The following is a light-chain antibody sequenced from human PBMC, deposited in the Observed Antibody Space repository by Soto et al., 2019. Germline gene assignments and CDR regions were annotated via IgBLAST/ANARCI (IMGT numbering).Light chain of an antibody. CDR1: GSVVGGYNY. V-gene: IGLV2-11*01. Sequence: QSALTQPRSVSGSPGQSVTISCTGTGSVVGGYNYVSWYQQHPGKAPKLMIYDVSKRPSGVPDRFSGSKSGNTASLTISGLQAEDEADYYCCSYSGSYTNVFGTGTKVTVL. J-gene: IGLJ1*01. CDR2: DVS. CDR3: CSYSGSYTNV.